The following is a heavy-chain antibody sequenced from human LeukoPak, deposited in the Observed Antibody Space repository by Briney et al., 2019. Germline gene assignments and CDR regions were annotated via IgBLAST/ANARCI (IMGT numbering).Heavy chain of an antibody. CDR1: GGSISSGGYS. D-gene: IGHD5-12*01. J-gene: IGHJ4*02. V-gene: IGHV4-30-2*01. CDR3: ASEAYSGYGAPDY. CDR2: IYHSGST. Sequence: SETLSLTCAVSGGSISSGGYSWSWLRQPPGQGLEWIGYIYHSGSTYYNPSLKSRVTISVDRSKNQFSLKLSSVTAADTAVYYCASEAYSGYGAPDYWGQGTLVTVSS.